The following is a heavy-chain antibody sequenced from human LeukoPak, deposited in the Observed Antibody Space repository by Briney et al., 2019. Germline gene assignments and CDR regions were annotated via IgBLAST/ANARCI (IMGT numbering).Heavy chain of an antibody. Sequence: NASQTLSLTCTVSGGSISSGGYYWSWIRQPPGKGLEWIGYIYHSGSTYYNPSLKSRVTISVDRSKNQFSLKLSSVTAADTAVYYCAAVHRGYSYYYMDVWGKGTTVTVSS. J-gene: IGHJ6*03. CDR2: IYHSGST. CDR3: AAVHRGYSYYYMDV. D-gene: IGHD3-22*01. V-gene: IGHV4-30-2*01. CDR1: GGSISSGGYY.